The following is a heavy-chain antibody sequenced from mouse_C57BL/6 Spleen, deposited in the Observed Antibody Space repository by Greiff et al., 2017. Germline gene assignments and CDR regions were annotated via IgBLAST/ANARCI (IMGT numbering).Heavy chain of an antibody. D-gene: IGHD1-1*01. CDR3: ARLVLQSSYFDY. CDR2: IDPSDSYT. Sequence: QVQLQQPGAELVMPGASVKLSCKASGYTFTSYWMHWVKQRPGQGLEWIGEIDPSDSYTNYNQKFKGKSTLTVDKSSSTAYMQLSSLTSEDSAVYYCARLVLQSSYFDYWGQGTTLTVSS. J-gene: IGHJ2*01. V-gene: IGHV1-69*01. CDR1: GYTFTSYW.